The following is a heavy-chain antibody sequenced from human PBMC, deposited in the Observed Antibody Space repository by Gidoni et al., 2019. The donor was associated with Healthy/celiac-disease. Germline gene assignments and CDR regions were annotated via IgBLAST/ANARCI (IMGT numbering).Heavy chain of an antibody. Sequence: QVQLVQSGAEVKKPGSSVKVSCKASEGTFSSYAISWVRQAPGQGLEWMGRIIPILGIANYAQKFQGRVTITADKSTSTAYMELSSLRSEDTAVYYCARVGEVTMVRGLYGMDVWGQGTTVTVSS. CDR3: ARVGEVTMVRGLYGMDV. CDR2: IIPILGIA. V-gene: IGHV1-69*04. CDR1: EGTFSSYA. J-gene: IGHJ6*02. D-gene: IGHD3-10*01.